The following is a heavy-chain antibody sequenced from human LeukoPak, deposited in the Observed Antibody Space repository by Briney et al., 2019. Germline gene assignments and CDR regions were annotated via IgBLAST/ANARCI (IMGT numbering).Heavy chain of an antibody. CDR2: TSNSGST. CDR3: ATTTIRLGY. CDR1: GGSISSSSHY. Sequence: PSETLSLTCTVSGGSISSSSHYWGWIRQPPGKGLEWIGSTSNSGSTYYNPSLKSRVTISVDTSNNQFPLKLSSVTAADTAVYYCATTTIRLGYWGQGTLVTVSS. V-gene: IGHV4-39*06. D-gene: IGHD1-26*01. J-gene: IGHJ4*02.